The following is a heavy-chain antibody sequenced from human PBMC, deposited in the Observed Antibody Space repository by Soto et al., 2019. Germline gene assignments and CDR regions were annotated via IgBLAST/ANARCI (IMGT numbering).Heavy chain of an antibody. D-gene: IGHD3-22*01. J-gene: IGHJ4*02. V-gene: IGHV1-58*02. CDR1: GYTFTSSA. Sequence: EALMKVSCKASGYTFTSSAMQWVRRARGQRLECIEWIVVGSGNTNYAQKLQERVTITRDMSTSTAYMELSSLRSEDTVVYYCAARADYYDSSGYYDYWGQGTLVTVSS. CDR3: AARADYYDSSGYYDY. CDR2: IVVGSGNT.